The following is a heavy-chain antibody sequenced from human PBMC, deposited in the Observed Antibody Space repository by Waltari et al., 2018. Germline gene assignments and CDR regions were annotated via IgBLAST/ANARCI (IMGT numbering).Heavy chain of an antibody. D-gene: IGHD6-13*01. V-gene: IGHV4-59*11. Sequence: QVQLQESGPGLVKPSETLALTCTVSGGSISSHYWPRIRQPPGKGLEWIGYIYYSGSTNYNPSLKSRVTISVDTSKNQFSLKLSSVTAADTAVYYCARGSSSSWSLGYWGQGTLVTVSS. CDR3: ARGSSSSWSLGY. J-gene: IGHJ4*02. CDR1: GGSISSHY. CDR2: IYYSGST.